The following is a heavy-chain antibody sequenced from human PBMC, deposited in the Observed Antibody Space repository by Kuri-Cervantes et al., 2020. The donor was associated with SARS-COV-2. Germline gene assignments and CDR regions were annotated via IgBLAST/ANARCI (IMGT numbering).Heavy chain of an antibody. V-gene: IGHV5-51*01. CDR2: IYPGDSDT. CDR1: GYSFTSYW. Sequence: GESLKISCKGSGYSFTSYWIGWVRQMPGKGLEWMGIIYPGDSDTRYSPSFQGQVTISADKSLSTAYLQWSSLKASDTAMYYCARQPFYGGNPNDAFDIWGQGTMVTVSS. J-gene: IGHJ3*02. CDR3: ARQPFYGGNPNDAFDI. D-gene: IGHD4-23*01.